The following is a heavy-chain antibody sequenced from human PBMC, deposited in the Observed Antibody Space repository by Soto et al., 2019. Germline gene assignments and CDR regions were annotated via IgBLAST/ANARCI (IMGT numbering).Heavy chain of an antibody. V-gene: IGHV4-59*01. CDR3: ARVPYYDFWSLFHY. CDR2: IYYSGST. CDR1: GGSISSYY. J-gene: IGHJ4*02. Sequence: PSETLSLTCTVSGGSISSYYWSWIRQPPGKGLEWIEYIYYSGSTNYNPSLKSRVTISVDTSKNQFSLKLSSVTAADTAVYYCARVPYYDFWSLFHYWGQGTLFTVS. D-gene: IGHD3-3*01.